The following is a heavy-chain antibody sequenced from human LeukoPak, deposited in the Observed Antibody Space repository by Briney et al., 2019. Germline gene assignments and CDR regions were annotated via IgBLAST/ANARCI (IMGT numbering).Heavy chain of an antibody. J-gene: IGHJ4*02. V-gene: IGHV4-39*01. CDR3: ARHDRSGYDSRGLFDY. D-gene: IGHD5-12*01. CDR2: IHYSGST. CDR1: GGSISSSSYY. Sequence: SETLSLTCTVSGGSISSSSYYWGRIRQPPGKGLEYIGSIHYSGSTYYNLSLKSRVTISVDTSKNQFSLKLRSVTAADTAVYYCARHDRSGYDSRGLFDYWGQGTLVTVSS.